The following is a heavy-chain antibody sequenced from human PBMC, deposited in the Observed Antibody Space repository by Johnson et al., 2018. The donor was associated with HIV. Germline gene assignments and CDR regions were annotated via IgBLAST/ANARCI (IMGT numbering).Heavy chain of an antibody. V-gene: IGHV3-33*01. CDR1: GFTLSNYG. CDR3: TTGTTVPTWD. Sequence: QVQLVESGGGVVQPGRSLRLSCAASGFTLSNYGMHWVRQAPGKGLEWVAVIWHDGSNKYYADSVKGRFTISRDNSKNTLYLQMNSLRAEDTAVYYCTTGTTVPTWDWGQGTMVTVSS. CDR2: IWHDGSNK. J-gene: IGHJ3*01. D-gene: IGHD4-17*01.